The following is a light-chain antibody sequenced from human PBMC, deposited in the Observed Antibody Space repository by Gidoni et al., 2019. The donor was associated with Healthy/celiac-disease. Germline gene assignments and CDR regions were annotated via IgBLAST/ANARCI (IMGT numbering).Light chain of an antibody. CDR2: AAS. V-gene: IGKV1-39*01. CDR3: QQSYSTPQT. Sequence: DIQMTQSPSSLSASLGYRVTITCRASQSISSYLNWYQQKPGKAPKLLIYAASSLQSGVPSRFSGSGSGTDFTLTISSLQPEDFATYYCQQSYSTPQTFGQGTKLEIK. J-gene: IGKJ2*01. CDR1: QSISSY.